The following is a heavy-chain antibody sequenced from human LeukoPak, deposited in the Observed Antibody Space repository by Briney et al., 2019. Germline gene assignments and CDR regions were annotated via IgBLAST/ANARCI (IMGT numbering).Heavy chain of an antibody. V-gene: IGHV4-34*01. CDR2: INHSGST. Sequence: SETLSLTCAVYGGSFSGYSWLWIRQPPGKGLEWIGEINHSGSTNYNPSLKSRVTISVDTSKNQFSLKLSSVTAADTAVYYCARHPNYFYYYYMDVWGKGTTVTISS. CDR1: GGSFSGYS. CDR3: ARHPNYFYYYYMDV. J-gene: IGHJ6*03.